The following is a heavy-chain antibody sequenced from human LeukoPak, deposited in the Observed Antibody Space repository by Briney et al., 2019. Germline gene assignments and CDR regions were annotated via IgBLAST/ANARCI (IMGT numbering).Heavy chain of an antibody. D-gene: IGHD2-15*01. CDR2: IKQDGSEK. CDR1: GFTFSSYW. CDR3: AREGGGRFDYFDY. V-gene: IGHV3-7*01. Sequence: GGSLRLSCAASGFTFSSYWMSWVRQAPGKGLEWVANIKQDGSEKYYVDSVKGRFTISRDNAKNSLYLQMNSLRAEDTAVYYCAREGGGRFDYFDYWGPGTLVTVSS. J-gene: IGHJ4*02.